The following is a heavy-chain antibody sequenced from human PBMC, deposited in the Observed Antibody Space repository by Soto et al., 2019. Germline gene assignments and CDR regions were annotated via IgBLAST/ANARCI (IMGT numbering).Heavy chain of an antibody. CDR1: GFTFSSYA. D-gene: IGHD1-1*01. Sequence: QVQLVESGGGVVQPGRSLRLSCAASGFTFSSYAMHWVRQAPGKGLEWVAVISYDGRNKYYADSVKGRFTISRDNSKNTLYLQMNSLRAEDTAVYYCARELERLFHYWGQGTLVTVSS. V-gene: IGHV3-30*04. CDR2: ISYDGRNK. J-gene: IGHJ4*02. CDR3: ARELERLFHY.